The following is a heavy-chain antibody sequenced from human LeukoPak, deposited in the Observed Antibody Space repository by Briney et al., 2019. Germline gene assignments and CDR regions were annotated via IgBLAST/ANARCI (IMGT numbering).Heavy chain of an antibody. CDR1: GATFSTHA. J-gene: IGHJ6*03. CDR2: IIPMFGTT. V-gene: IGHV1-69*13. Sequence: SVKVSCKASGATFSTHAFSWVRQAPGQGLEWMGGIIPMFGTTNYAQKFQGRVTITADESTTTAYMELSSLRSEDTAVYYCARGRYCSGGSCYFGTVGLSGHMDVWGKGTTVTVSS. CDR3: ARGRYCSGGSCYFGTVGLSGHMDV. D-gene: IGHD2-15*01.